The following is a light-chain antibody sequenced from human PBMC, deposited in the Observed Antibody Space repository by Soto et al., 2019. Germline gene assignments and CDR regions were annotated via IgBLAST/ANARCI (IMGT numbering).Light chain of an antibody. CDR3: AAWDDSLNALV. J-gene: IGLJ3*02. V-gene: IGLV1-44*01. CDR1: SSNIGSNA. CDR2: TNN. Sequence: QSVLTQPPSASGTPGQRVTISCSGASSNIGSNAVNWYQQLPGTAPQLLIYTNNQRPSGVPDRFSGSKSGTSASLAITGLQSEDEADYHWAAWDDSLNALVFGGGTKLNVL.